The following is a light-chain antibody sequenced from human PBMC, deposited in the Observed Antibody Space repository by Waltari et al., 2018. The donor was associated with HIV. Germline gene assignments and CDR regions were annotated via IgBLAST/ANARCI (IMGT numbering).Light chain of an antibody. CDR1: SFSGHY. Sequence: SYELTQPPSVSVSPGQTATITCSGDSFSGHYAYRYQPKPGQAPVAIIYKATERPSGIPERFSGSSSGTTVTLIISEAQTEDEADYYCQSADTSGGFRVFGGGTRLSVL. CDR2: KAT. CDR3: QSADTSGGFRV. V-gene: IGLV3-25*03. J-gene: IGLJ3*02.